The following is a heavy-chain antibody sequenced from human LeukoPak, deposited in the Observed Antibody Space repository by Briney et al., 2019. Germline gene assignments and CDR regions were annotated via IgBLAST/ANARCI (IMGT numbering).Heavy chain of an antibody. CDR1: GGSISSYY. D-gene: IGHD2-2*01. Sequence: SETLSLTCTVSGGSISSYYWSWIRQPPGKGLEWIGYIYYSGSTNYNPSLKSRVTISVDTSKNQFSLKLSSVTAADTAVYYCARGGWYCSSTSCRRRDYYYYYGMDVWGKGTTVTVSS. J-gene: IGHJ6*04. CDR3: ARGGWYCSSTSCRRRDYYYYYGMDV. CDR2: IYYSGST. V-gene: IGHV4-59*12.